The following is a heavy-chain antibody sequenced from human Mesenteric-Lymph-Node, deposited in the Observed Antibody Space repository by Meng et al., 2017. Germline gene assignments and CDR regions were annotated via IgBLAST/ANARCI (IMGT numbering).Heavy chain of an antibody. CDR1: GFTFSSNS. V-gene: IGHV3-21*01. CDR3: AKSVGDF. CDR2: ISSSSSYI. Sequence: EVQLGEVGGGLVTPGGSLRLSLAASGFTFSSNSMNWVRQAPGKGLEWVSYISSSSSYIYYADSVKGRFTISRDNAKNSLFLQMNSLGAEDTAVYYCAKSVGDFWGQGTLVTASS. D-gene: IGHD1-26*01. J-gene: IGHJ4*02.